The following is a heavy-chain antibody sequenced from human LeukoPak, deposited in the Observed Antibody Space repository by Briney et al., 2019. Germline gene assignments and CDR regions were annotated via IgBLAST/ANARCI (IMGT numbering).Heavy chain of an antibody. CDR1: GYTFTNYG. Sequence: ASVKVSCKASGYTFTNYGITWVRQAPGQGLEWMGWISAYSGNTNYAQKLQGRVTMTIDKTTSTAYMELRSLRSDDTAVYYCARGGANCSGGRCPLNWFDPWGQGTPVTVSS. CDR2: ISAYSGNT. D-gene: IGHD2-15*01. CDR3: ARGGANCSGGRCPLNWFDP. J-gene: IGHJ5*02. V-gene: IGHV1-18*01.